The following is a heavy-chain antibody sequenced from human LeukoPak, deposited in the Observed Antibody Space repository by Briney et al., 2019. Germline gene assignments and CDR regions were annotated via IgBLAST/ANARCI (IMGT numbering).Heavy chain of an antibody. CDR1: GFTFSSYA. D-gene: IGHD4-17*01. V-gene: IGHV3-30*04. Sequence: GGSLRLSCAASGFTFSSYAMHWVRQAPGKGLEWMAVISYDGSNKYYAESVKGRFTISRDNSKNTLYLQMNSLRAEDTAVYYCARDRPLYGDYPTGLDYWGQGTLVTVSS. J-gene: IGHJ4*02. CDR3: ARDRPLYGDYPTGLDY. CDR2: ISYDGSNK.